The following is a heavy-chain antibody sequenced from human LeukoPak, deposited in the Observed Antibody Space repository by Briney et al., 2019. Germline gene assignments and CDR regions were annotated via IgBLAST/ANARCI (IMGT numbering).Heavy chain of an antibody. D-gene: IGHD1-26*01. CDR3: ARAYATHAFDF. CDR1: GYSITSGYF. V-gene: IGHV4-38-2*02. CDR2: SYHSGGT. Sequence: SETLSLTCTVSGYSITSGYFWAWIRQSPGKGLEWIGNSYHSGGTYYNPSLKSRVTILVDTSKNQSSLRLSSVTAADTAVYYCARAYATHAFDFWGQGTIVTVSS. J-gene: IGHJ3*01.